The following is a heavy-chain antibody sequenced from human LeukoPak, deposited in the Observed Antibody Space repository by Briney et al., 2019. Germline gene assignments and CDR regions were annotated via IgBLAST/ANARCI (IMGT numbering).Heavy chain of an antibody. V-gene: IGHV3-15*01. CDR3: VWNSEHYFDF. D-gene: IGHD1-7*01. CDR1: GFTFTNAW. J-gene: IGHJ4*02. Sequence: SGGSLRLSCAASGFTFTNAWMSWVRQAPGKGLEWVGRIKNKGEGETTDYAAPVKGGFTISRDDSENTLFLQMHSLETEDTALYYCVWNSEHYFDFWGQGSLVTVSS. CDR2: IKNKGEGETT.